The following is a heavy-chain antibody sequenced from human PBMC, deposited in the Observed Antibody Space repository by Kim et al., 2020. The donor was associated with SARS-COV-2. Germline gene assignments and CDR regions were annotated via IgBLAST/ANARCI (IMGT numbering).Heavy chain of an antibody. Sequence: ASVKVSCKASGYTFTSYGISWVRQAPGQGLEWMGWISAYNGNTNYAQKLQGRVTMTTDTSTSTAYMELRSLRSDDTAVYYCARDPRLWFGELSRTGYYYYGMDVWGQGTTVTVSS. CDR1: GYTFTSYG. V-gene: IGHV1-18*04. CDR3: ARDPRLWFGELSRTGYYYYGMDV. J-gene: IGHJ6*02. D-gene: IGHD3-10*01. CDR2: ISAYNGNT.